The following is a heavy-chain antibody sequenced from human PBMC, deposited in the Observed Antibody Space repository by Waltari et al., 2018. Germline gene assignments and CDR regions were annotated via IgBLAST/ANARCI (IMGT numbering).Heavy chain of an antibody. CDR1: GDSISSGYY. J-gene: IGHJ4*02. CDR2: IYHSGST. V-gene: IGHV4-38-2*01. Sequence: QVPLQESGPGLVKPSETLSRTGAGPGDSISSGYYWRWLRQPPGKGLEWIGSIYHSGSTYSNPSLKSRVTISVDTSKNQFSLKLSSVTAADTAVYYCATYYYGSGSYYDLDYWGQGTLVTVSS. D-gene: IGHD3-10*01. CDR3: ATYYYGSGSYYDLDY.